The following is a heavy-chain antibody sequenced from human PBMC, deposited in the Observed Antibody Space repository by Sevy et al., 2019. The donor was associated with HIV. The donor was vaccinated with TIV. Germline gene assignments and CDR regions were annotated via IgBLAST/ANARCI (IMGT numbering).Heavy chain of an antibody. CDR2: HFYSGST. CDR1: GDSVSSGNYY. J-gene: IGHJ6*02. V-gene: IGHV4-61*01. CDR3: AGAAVAYCYAMGV. D-gene: IGHD3-16*01. Sequence: SETLSLTCTVSGDSVSSGNYYWSWIRQPPGKGLEWIGYHFYSGSTTYNPSLKSRVTISVDRSKNQFSLKLSSVTAADTAVYYCAGAAVAYCYAMGVWGQGTTVTVSS.